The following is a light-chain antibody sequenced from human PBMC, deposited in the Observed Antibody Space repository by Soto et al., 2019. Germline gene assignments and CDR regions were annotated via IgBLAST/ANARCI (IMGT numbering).Light chain of an antibody. J-gene: IGKJ2*01. CDR1: QSVSSSY. CDR3: QQYGGSPPYT. CDR2: AAS. Sequence: EIVLTQSPGTLSLSPGERATLSCRASQSVSSSYLAWYQQKPGQAPRLLIYAASSRATGIPDRFSGSGSGTDFTLTISRLEPEDFAVYYWQQYGGSPPYTFGQGTKLEIK. V-gene: IGKV3-20*01.